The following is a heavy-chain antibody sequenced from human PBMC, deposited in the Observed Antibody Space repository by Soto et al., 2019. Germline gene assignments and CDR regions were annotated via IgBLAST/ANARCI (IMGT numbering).Heavy chain of an antibody. D-gene: IGHD5-12*01. CDR2: INHSGST. J-gene: IGHJ6*02. CDR3: ARGGGKMATIRVIKGKDYYGMDV. Sequence: PSETLSLTCAVYGGSFSGYYWSWIRQPPGKGLEWIGEINHSGSTNYNPSLKSRVTISVDTSKNQFSLKLSSVTAADTAVYYCARGGGKMATIRVIKGKDYYGMDVWGQGTTVTVSS. CDR1: GGSFSGYY. V-gene: IGHV4-34*01.